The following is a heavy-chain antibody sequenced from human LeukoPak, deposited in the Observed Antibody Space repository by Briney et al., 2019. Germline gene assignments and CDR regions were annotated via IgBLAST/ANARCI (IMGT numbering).Heavy chain of an antibody. CDR2: IGGSGGST. J-gene: IGHJ4*02. V-gene: IGHV3-23*01. D-gene: IGHD3-22*01. Sequence: GGSLRLSCAASGFTFSTYAMSWVRQAPGKGLEWVSDIGGSGGSTYYADSVKGRFTISRDNSKNTLYLQMNSLRAEDTAIYYCAKVGYDSSGYYNFYFDYWGQGTLVTVSS. CDR1: GFTFSTYA. CDR3: AKVGYDSSGYYNFYFDY.